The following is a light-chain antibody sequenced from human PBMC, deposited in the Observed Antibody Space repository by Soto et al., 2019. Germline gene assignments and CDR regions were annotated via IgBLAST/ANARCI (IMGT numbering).Light chain of an antibody. V-gene: IGLV2-14*03. Sequence: QSALTQPASVSGSPGQSITISCTGTTSDVGGYSYVSWYQQHPGKAPKLMIYDVSNRPSGVSNRFSGSKSGNTASLTISGLQAEDEADYYCSSYTTNSTVVFGGGTKLTVL. CDR1: TSDVGGYSY. CDR3: SSYTTNSTVV. J-gene: IGLJ2*01. CDR2: DVS.